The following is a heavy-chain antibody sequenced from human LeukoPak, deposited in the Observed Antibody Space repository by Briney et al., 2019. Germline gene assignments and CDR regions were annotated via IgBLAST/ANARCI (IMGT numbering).Heavy chain of an antibody. D-gene: IGHD4-17*01. V-gene: IGHV3-21*01. CDR3: ARDRDGDPSFEY. CDR2: ISGSSNFI. J-gene: IGHJ4*02. CDR1: GFTFSSYS. Sequence: PGGSLRLSCAASGFTFSSYSLNWVRQAPGKGLEWVSSISGSSNFINYADSVKGRFTISRDNAKNSLYLQMNSLRGEDTAVYYCARDRDGDPSFEYWGQGTLVTVSS.